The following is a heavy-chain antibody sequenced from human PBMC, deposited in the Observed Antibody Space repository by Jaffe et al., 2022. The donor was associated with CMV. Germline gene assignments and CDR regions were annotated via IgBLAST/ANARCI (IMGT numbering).Heavy chain of an antibody. V-gene: IGHV3-23*01. D-gene: IGHD1-26*01. CDR2: ISGSGGST. CDR1: GFTFSSYA. Sequence: EVQLLESGGGLVQPGGSLRLSCAASGFTFSSYAMSWVRQAPGKGLEWVSAISGSGGSTYYADSVKGRFTISRDNSKNTLYLQMNSLRAEDTAVYYCAKGERVDYYYYYGMDVWGQGTTVTVSS. J-gene: IGHJ6*02. CDR3: AKGERVDYYYYYGMDV.